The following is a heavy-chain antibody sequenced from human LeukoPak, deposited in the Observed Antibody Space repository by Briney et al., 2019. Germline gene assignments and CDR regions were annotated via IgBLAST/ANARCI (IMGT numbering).Heavy chain of an antibody. Sequence: SETLSLTCTVSGGSISSYYWSWIRQTPGKGLEWIGYIYYSGSTNYNPSLKSRVTISVDTSKNQFSLKLSSVTAADTAVYYCARTGYYYDSSGYYPDWFDPWGQGTLVTVSS. V-gene: IGHV4-59*08. CDR3: ARTGYYYDSSGYYPDWFDP. J-gene: IGHJ5*02. D-gene: IGHD3-22*01. CDR2: IYYSGST. CDR1: GGSISSYY.